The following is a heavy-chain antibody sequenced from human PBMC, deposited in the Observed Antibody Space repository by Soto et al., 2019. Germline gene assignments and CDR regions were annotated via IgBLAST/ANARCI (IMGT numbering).Heavy chain of an antibody. CDR1: GVSFTGYY. D-gene: IGHD3-3*01. CDR2: INHKGST. J-gene: IGHJ4*02. V-gene: IGHV4-34*01. Sequence: SETLSLTCAVYGVSFTGYYWSWIRQPPGKGLEWIGEINHKGSTNYNPSVKSRVTISVDTYKKKFSLKLSSVTAADTAVYYCATSYYNFWSGYYLAYFDYWGQGTLVTVSS. CDR3: ATSYYNFWSGYYLAYFDY.